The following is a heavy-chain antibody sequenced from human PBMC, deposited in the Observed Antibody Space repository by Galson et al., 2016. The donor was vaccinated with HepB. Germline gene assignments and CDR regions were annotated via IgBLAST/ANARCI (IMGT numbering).Heavy chain of an antibody. CDR1: GFTLKTYS. V-gene: IGHV3-21*01. CDR3: GRGDDLDV. CDR2: IDRSNDFI. J-gene: IGHJ3*01. Sequence: SLRLSCAASGFTLKTYSVNWVRQAPGKGLEWVSSIDRSNDFIHYADSVKGRFTMSRDKAENSLYLQMNSLRPEDTAVYYCGRGDDLDVWCRGTMVTVSS. D-gene: IGHD3-16*01.